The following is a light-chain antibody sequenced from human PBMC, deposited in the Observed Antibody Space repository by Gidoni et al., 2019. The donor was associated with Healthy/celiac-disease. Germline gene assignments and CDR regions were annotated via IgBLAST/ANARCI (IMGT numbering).Light chain of an antibody. J-gene: IGKJ1*01. Sequence: DIQMTQSPSTLSASVGDRVTITCRASQSISSWLAWYQQKPGKAPKLLIYKSSSLESGVPSRFSGSGSGTEFTLTISSLQPDDFATYYCRQYNSYSPVWTFGQGTKVEIK. CDR1: QSISSW. CDR3: RQYNSYSPVWT. CDR2: KSS. V-gene: IGKV1-5*03.